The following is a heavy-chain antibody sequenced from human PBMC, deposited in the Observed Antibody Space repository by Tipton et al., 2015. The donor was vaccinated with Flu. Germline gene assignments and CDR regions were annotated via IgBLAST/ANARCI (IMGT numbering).Heavy chain of an antibody. CDR1: GFTFSDFW. CDR2: IKQDGSEK. D-gene: IGHD6-19*01. Sequence: QLVQSGGGLIRPGGSLRLSCAASGFTFSDFWMKWVRQAPGKGLEWVANIKQDGSEKYYVDSVKGRFTISRDNMKKSLYLQMNSLRVEDTAVYYCTRGLGWLVETWGQGTLVTVSS. CDR3: TRGLGWLVET. V-gene: IGHV3-7*01. J-gene: IGHJ5*02.